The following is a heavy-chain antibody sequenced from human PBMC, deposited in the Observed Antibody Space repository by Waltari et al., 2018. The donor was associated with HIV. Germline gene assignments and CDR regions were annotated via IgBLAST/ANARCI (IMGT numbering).Heavy chain of an antibody. D-gene: IGHD3-3*01. J-gene: IGHJ4*02. V-gene: IGHV4-59*01. Sequence: QVQLQESGPGLVKPSETLSLTCTVSGGSISSYYWSWIRQPPGKGLEWIGYIYYSGSTNYNPSLKSRVTISVDTSKNQFSLKLSSVTAADTAVYYCARVYYDFWSGYSTTFYVDYWGQGTLVTVSS. CDR1: GGSISSYY. CDR2: IYYSGST. CDR3: ARVYYDFWSGYSTTFYVDY.